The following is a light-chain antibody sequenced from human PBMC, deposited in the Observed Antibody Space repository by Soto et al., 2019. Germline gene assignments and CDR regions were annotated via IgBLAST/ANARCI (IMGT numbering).Light chain of an antibody. CDR2: GAS. Sequence: DIVLTQSPGTLSLSPGERATLSCRASQSISSSFLGWYQQKPGQAPRLLIYGASTRATGIPDRFSGSGSGTDFTLTISRLEAEDFAVYYCQQYGSSPRTFVQGTKVEV. J-gene: IGKJ1*01. CDR1: QSISSSF. CDR3: QQYGSSPRT. V-gene: IGKV3-20*01.